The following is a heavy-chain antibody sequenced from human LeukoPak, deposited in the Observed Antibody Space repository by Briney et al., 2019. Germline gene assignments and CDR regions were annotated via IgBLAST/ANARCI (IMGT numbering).Heavy chain of an antibody. CDR3: ARDKMAENDVLDV. CDR2: IRSKAYGGTT. J-gene: IGHJ3*01. V-gene: IGHV3-49*04. Sequence: PGRSLRLSCTASGFTFGDYAMSWVRQALGKGLEWVGFIRSKAYGGTTDYAASVKGRFIISRDDSKSIAYLQMDSLKTEDTAVYCCARDKMAENDVLDVWGQGTMVTVSS. D-gene: IGHD2-8*01. CDR1: GFTFGDYA.